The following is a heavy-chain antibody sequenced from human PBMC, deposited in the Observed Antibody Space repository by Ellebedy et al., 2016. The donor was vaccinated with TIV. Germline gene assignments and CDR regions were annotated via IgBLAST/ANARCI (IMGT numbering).Heavy chain of an antibody. CDR1: GLSLTNVW. Sequence: GESLKISCAASGLSLTNVWMSWVRQAPGKGPEWVGRIKSKTDGGTKDYAAPVKGRFTISRDDSKNTLYLQMDSLKTEDTAVYFCTRLFYTRFDPWGQGTLVTVSS. D-gene: IGHD3-16*01. CDR2: IKSKTDGGTK. CDR3: TRLFYTRFDP. V-gene: IGHV3-15*01. J-gene: IGHJ5*02.